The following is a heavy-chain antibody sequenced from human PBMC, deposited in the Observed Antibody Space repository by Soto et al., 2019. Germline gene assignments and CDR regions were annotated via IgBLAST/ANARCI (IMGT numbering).Heavy chain of an antibody. V-gene: IGHV4-34*01. J-gene: IGHJ4*02. D-gene: IGHD2-2*01. Sequence: SETLSLTCAVYGGSFSGYYWSWIRQPPGKGLEWIGEINHSGSTNYNPSLKSRVNIYVDTSKNQFSLKLSSVTAADTAVDYCARGWDHCSSTSCYGNYFDYWGQGTLVTVSS. CDR3: ARGWDHCSSTSCYGNYFDY. CDR2: INHSGST. CDR1: GGSFSGYY.